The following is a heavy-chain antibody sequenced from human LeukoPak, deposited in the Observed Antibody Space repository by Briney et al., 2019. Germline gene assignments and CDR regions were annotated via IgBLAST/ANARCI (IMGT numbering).Heavy chain of an antibody. CDR2: ISGSGGNT. J-gene: IGHJ4*02. D-gene: IGHD6-13*01. V-gene: IGHV3-23*01. Sequence: GGSLRLSCAASGFTFSSYAMRWVRQAPGKGLEWVSAISGSGGNTYYADSVKGRFTISRDNSKNTLHLQVNSLRADDTAIYYCAKKSSSSWPNFDFWGQGTLVTVSS. CDR1: GFTFSSYA. CDR3: AKKSSSSWPNFDF.